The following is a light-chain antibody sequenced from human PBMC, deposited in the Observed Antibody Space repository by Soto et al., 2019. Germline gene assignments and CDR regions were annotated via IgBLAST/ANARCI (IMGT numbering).Light chain of an antibody. Sequence: QSVLTQPASVSGSPGQSITISCTGSSSDVGGNKYVSRYQQYPGKAPKLMICDVSNRPSGVSNRFSGSKSGNTASLTISGLQADYEADYYCSAFTGTTYVFGTGTKVTVL. CDR2: DVS. CDR3: SAFTGTTYV. CDR1: SSDVGGNKY. J-gene: IGLJ1*01. V-gene: IGLV2-14*01.